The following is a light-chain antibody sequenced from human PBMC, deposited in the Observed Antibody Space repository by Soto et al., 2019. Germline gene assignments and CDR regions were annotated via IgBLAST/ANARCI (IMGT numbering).Light chain of an antibody. V-gene: IGLV2-14*03. Sequence: QSALTQPASVSGSPGQSITISCTGTSSDVGGYNHVSWYQHHPGKAPKLIIYDVSDRPSGVSNRFSGSKSGDTASLTISGLQAEDEADYYCSSYTSSSTGVFGGGTQLTVL. CDR2: DVS. J-gene: IGLJ3*02. CDR1: SSDVGGYNH. CDR3: SSYTSSSTGV.